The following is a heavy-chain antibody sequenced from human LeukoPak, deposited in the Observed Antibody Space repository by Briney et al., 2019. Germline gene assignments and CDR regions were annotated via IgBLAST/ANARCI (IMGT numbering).Heavy chain of an antibody. D-gene: IGHD2-2*01. V-gene: IGHV4-31*03. CDR2: IYYSWST. CDR3: AREEDEYCSSTSCPDAFDI. Sequence: SQTLSLTCTVSGGSISSGCYYWSWIRQHPGKGLEWIGYIYYSWSTYYNPSLKSRVTISVDTSKNHFSLKLSSVTAADTAVYYCAREEDEYCSSTSCPDAFDIWGQGTMVTVSS. J-gene: IGHJ3*02. CDR1: GGSISSGCYY.